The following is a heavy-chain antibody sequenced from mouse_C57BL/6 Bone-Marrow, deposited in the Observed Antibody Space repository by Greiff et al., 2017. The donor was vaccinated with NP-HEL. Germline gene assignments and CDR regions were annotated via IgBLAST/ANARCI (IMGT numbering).Heavy chain of an antibody. CDR1: EYEFPSHD. Sequence: EVKLVESGGGLVQPGESLKLSCESNEYEFPSHDMSWVRKTPEKRLELVAAINSDGGSTYYPDTMERRFIISRDNTKKTLYLQMSSLRSEDTALYYCARSRTGNPFYYAMDYWGQGTSVTVSS. V-gene: IGHV5-2*01. CDR3: ARSRTGNPFYYAMDY. D-gene: IGHD4-1*01. CDR2: INSDGGST. J-gene: IGHJ4*01.